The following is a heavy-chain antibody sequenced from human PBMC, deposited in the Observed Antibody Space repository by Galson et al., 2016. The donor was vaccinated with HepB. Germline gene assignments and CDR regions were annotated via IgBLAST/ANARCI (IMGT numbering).Heavy chain of an antibody. Sequence: SLRLSCAASGFTFSSYWMHWVRQAPGKGLVWVSRINGDGSSTTYADSVKGRFTISRDNAKNTLYLQMNSLRAGDTAVYYCAVGSGPLDYWGQGTLVTVSS. CDR2: INGDGSST. D-gene: IGHD1-26*01. V-gene: IGHV3-74*01. J-gene: IGHJ4*02. CDR3: AVGSGPLDY. CDR1: GFTFSSYW.